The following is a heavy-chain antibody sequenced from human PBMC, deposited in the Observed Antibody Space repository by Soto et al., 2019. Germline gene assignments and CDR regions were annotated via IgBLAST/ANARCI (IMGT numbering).Heavy chain of an antibody. V-gene: IGHV3-30-3*01. J-gene: IGHJ6*02. CDR2: ISYDGSNK. D-gene: IGHD5-18*01. Sequence: GGSLRLSCAASGFTFSSYAMHWVRQAPGKGLEWVAVISYDGSNKYYADSVKGRFTISRDNSKNTLYLQMNSLRAEDTAVYYCARDLAWIQSTDGMDVWGQGTTVTVSS. CDR3: ARDLAWIQSTDGMDV. CDR1: GFTFSSYA.